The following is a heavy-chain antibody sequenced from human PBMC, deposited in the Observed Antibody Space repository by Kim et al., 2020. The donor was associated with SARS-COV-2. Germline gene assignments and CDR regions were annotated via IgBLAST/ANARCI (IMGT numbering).Heavy chain of an antibody. CDR2: IDPSDSYT. CDR1: GYSFTSYW. V-gene: IGHV5-10-1*01. D-gene: IGHD3-3*01. J-gene: IGHJ1*01. Sequence: GESLKISCKGSGYSFTSYWISWVRQMPGKGLEWMGRIDPSDSYTNYSPSFQGHVTISADKSISTAYLQWSSLKASDTAMYYCASAPRLSSSAFWSGYCFQHWGQGTLVTVSS. CDR3: ASAPRLSSSAFWSGYCFQH.